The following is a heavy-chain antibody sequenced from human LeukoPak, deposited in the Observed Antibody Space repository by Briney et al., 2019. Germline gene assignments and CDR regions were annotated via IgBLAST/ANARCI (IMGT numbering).Heavy chain of an antibody. V-gene: IGHV4-39*07. D-gene: IGHD3-16*01. CDR3: AGHRKGGGTVFYYFYMDV. Sequence: SETLSLTCVVSGGSISSTSYYWGWVRQPPGKGLEWIGSIYYSGSTYYSPSLKSRVTISVDTSKNQFSLKLSSVTAADTAVYYCAGHRKGGGTVFYYFYMDVWGKGTTVTISS. CDR1: GGSISSTSYY. J-gene: IGHJ6*03. CDR2: IYYSGST.